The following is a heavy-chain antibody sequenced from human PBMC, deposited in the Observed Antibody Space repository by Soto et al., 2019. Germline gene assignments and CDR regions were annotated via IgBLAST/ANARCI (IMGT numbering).Heavy chain of an antibody. CDR3: AKERHQYQLTVSNYYYYRMDV. Sequence: GGSLRLSCAASGFTFSSYAMSWVRLAPGKGLEWVSAISGSGGSTYYADSVKGRFTISRDNSKNTLYLQMNSLRAEDTAVYYCAKERHQYQLTVSNYYYYRMDVWGQGATVTVSS. J-gene: IGHJ6*02. CDR1: GFTFSSYA. D-gene: IGHD2-2*01. CDR2: ISGSGGST. V-gene: IGHV3-23*01.